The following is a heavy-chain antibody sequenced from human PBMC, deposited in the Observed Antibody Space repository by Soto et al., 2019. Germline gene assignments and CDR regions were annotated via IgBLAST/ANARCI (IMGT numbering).Heavy chain of an antibody. CDR3: VRNVVVTPDSVWFDP. CDR2: ISSDGTYI. J-gene: IGHJ5*02. CDR1: GFTFTNYW. V-gene: IGHV3-74*03. Sequence: EVQLVESGGGLVQPGGSLRLSCVVSGFTFTNYWMHWVRQAPGKGLVWVSRISSDGTYIQYGDSVRGRFTISRDNAKNTVYLQMNSLRAEDTAVYYCVRNVVVTPDSVWFDPWGQGTLVTVSS. D-gene: IGHD2-2*01.